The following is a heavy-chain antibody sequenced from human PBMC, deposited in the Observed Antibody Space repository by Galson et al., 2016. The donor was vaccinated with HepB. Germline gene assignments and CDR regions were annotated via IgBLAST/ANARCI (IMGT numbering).Heavy chain of an antibody. D-gene: IGHD3-3*01. J-gene: IGHJ4*02. CDR3: ARAIYDPFFDY. CDR1: GFTFSSYR. V-gene: IGHV3-21*01. Sequence: SLRLSCAASGFTFSSYRMNWVRQRPGKGLEWVSSMRATTGNIQFANSVKGRFTISTDNAKNSLYLEMNSLRVEDTAVYYCARAIYDPFFDYWGQGTLVTVSS. CDR2: MRATTGNI.